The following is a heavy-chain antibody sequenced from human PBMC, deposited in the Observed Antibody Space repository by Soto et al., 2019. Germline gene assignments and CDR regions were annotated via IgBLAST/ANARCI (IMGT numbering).Heavy chain of an antibody. J-gene: IGHJ6*02. CDR2: ISAYNGNT. V-gene: IGHV1-18*01. D-gene: IGHD1-1*01. Sequence: ASVKVSCKASGYTFTSYGISWVRQAPGQGLEWMGWISAYNGNTNYAQKLQGRVTMTTDTSTSTAYMELRSLRSDDTAVYYCARDGMDNDLYYYYGMDVWGQGTTVTVSS. CDR1: GYTFTSYG. CDR3: ARDGMDNDLYYYYGMDV.